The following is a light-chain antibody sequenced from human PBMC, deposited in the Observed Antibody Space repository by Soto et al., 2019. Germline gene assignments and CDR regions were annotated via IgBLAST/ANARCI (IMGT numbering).Light chain of an antibody. CDR2: GAS. J-gene: IGKJ5*01. CDR3: QQYNTWPPIT. V-gene: IGKV3-15*01. CDR1: QSVRSN. Sequence: EIVMTQSPATLSVSPGERVTLSGRASQSVRSNLAWYQQKPGQAPRLLIYGASTRATGLPARFSGSGSGTDFTLTISSLQSEDFAVYYCQQYNTWPPITFGQGTRLEIK.